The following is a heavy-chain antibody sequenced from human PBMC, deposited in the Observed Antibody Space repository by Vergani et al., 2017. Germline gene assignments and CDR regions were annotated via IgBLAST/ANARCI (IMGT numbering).Heavy chain of an antibody. Sequence: QVQLVQSGAEVGKPGASVKISCKASGYTFTAYYIHWVRQAPEQGLEWVGVISPDGFSTVYAQKFRGRVTITRDTSTSTVYVEVTSLRSDDTAVYYCAREPPLTGFFDYWGQGTLVTVSS. CDR2: ISPDGFST. D-gene: IGHD3-9*01. J-gene: IGHJ4*02. CDR1: GYTFTAYY. CDR3: AREPPLTGFFDY. V-gene: IGHV1-46*03.